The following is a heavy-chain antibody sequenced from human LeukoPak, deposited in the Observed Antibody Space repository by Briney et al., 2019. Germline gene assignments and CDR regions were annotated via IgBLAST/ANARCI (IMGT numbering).Heavy chain of an antibody. CDR3: ARDKSGSDSARGAVIDI. CDR2: ISSSSTYI. CDR1: GFTFTSYS. Sequence: GGSLRLSCAASGFTFTSYSMNWVRQAPGRGLEWVSSISSSSTYIYYANSVKGRFTISRDNAKNSLYLQMNSLRDEDTAVYYCARDKSGSDSARGAVIDICGQGAIVTVSS. J-gene: IGHJ3*02. V-gene: IGHV3-21*01. D-gene: IGHD1-26*01.